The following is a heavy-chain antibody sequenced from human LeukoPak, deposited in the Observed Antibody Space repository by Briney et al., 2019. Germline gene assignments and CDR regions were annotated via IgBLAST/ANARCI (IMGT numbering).Heavy chain of an antibody. CDR2: IKQDGSEK. D-gene: IGHD2-8*02. CDR1: GFTFSSYW. J-gene: IGHJ6*02. V-gene: IGHV3-7*01. Sequence: GGSLRLSCAASGFTFSSYWMTWFRKAPGKGLEWVANIKQDGSEKYYVDSVKGRFTISRDNAKNSLYLQMNSLRAEDTAVYYCARERYCTDTNCLYGMDVWGQGTTVTVSS. CDR3: ARERYCTDTNCLYGMDV.